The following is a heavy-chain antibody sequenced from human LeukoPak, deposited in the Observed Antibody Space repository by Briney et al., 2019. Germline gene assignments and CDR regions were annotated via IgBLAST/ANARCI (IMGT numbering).Heavy chain of an antibody. Sequence: GGSLRLSCAASGFTFSTHAMSWVRQAPGKGLEWVSGISGSGGSTYYADSVKGRFTLFRDNSKNTLHLQMNSLRAEDTAIYYCARAPSYSSGRFDVWGQGTMVTVSS. J-gene: IGHJ3*01. CDR1: GFTFSTHA. V-gene: IGHV3-23*01. D-gene: IGHD6-19*01. CDR2: ISGSGGST. CDR3: ARAPSYSSGRFDV.